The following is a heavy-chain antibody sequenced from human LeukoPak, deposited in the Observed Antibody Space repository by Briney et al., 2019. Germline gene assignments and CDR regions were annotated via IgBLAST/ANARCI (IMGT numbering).Heavy chain of an antibody. CDR1: GGSITFGSYY. D-gene: IGHD3-16*02. J-gene: IGHJ4*02. CDR2: IYTSGRT. Sequence: SQTLSLTCTVSGGSITFGSYYWTWIRQPAGKGLEWIGRIYTSGRTFYNPSLKSRVTISMDTSMNQFYLRLNSVTAADTAVYYFARWRVIPAYNDDWGQGALVTVSS. V-gene: IGHV4-61*02. CDR3: ARWRVIPAYNDD.